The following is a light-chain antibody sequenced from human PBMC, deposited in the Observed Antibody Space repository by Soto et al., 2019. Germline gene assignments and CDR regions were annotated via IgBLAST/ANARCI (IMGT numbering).Light chain of an antibody. CDR3: QQYNNWPRLT. J-gene: IGKJ4*01. CDR1: QSVSSN. CDR2: GAS. V-gene: IGKV3-15*01. Sequence: EIVMTQSPATLSASLGERATISFRASQSVSSNLTWYQQKPGQAPRLLIYGASTRATGIPARFSGSGSGTEFTLTISSLQSEDFAVYYCQQYNNWPRLTFGGGTKVDIK.